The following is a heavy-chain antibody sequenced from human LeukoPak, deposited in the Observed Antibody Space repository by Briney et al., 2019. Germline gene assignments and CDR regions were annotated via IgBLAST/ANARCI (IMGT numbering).Heavy chain of an antibody. CDR1: GGSISSSSYY. J-gene: IGHJ4*02. D-gene: IGHD5-12*01. V-gene: IGHV4-39*07. Sequence: SETLSLTCTVSGGSISSSSYYWGWIRQPPGKGLEWIGNIYYSGSTYYNPSLKSRVTISVDTSKNQFSLKLSSVTAADTAVYYCASGGYDRFDYWGQGTLVTVSS. CDR3: ASGGYDRFDY. CDR2: IYYSGST.